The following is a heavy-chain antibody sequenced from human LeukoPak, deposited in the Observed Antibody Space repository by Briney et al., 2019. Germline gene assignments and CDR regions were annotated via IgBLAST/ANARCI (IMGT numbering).Heavy chain of an antibody. D-gene: IGHD1-26*01. CDR1: GGSISSSAYH. J-gene: IGHJ4*02. Sequence: SETLSLTCTVSGGSISSSAYHWGWIRQPPGKGLEWIGSIHNSGSTYYNPSLKSRVTISVRTSKNQFSLKLSSVIAADTAVYYCARGDHSGSSHFDYWGQGTLVTVSS. V-gene: IGHV4-39*01. CDR2: IHNSGST. CDR3: ARGDHSGSSHFDY.